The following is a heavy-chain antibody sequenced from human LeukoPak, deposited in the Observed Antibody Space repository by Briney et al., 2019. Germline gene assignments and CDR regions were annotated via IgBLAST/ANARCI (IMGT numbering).Heavy chain of an antibody. J-gene: IGHJ4*02. D-gene: IGHD5-12*01. V-gene: IGHV1-8*01. CDR2: MNPNSGNT. CDR3: AREAGGGYGTFDY. CDR1: GYTFTSYD. Sequence: ASVKVYCKASGYTFTSYDIDWVRQATGQGLVWMGWMNPNSGNTGYAQKFQGRVTMTRNTSISTAYMELSSLRSEDTAVYYCAREAGGGYGTFDYWGQGTLVTVSS.